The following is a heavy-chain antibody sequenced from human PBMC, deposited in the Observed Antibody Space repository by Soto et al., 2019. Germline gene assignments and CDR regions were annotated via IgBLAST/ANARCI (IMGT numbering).Heavy chain of an antibody. CDR3: ARDLEGTYCGGDCYTA. D-gene: IGHD2-21*02. CDR1: GGSFSSYA. J-gene: IGHJ5*02. CDR2: IIPIFGTA. Sequence: QVQLVQSGAVVKKPGSSVKVSCKASGGSFSSYAISWVRQAPGQGLEWMGGIIPIFGTANYAQKFQGRVTITADESTSTAYMELSSLRSEDTAVYYCARDLEGTYCGGDCYTAWGQGTLVTVSS. V-gene: IGHV1-69*01.